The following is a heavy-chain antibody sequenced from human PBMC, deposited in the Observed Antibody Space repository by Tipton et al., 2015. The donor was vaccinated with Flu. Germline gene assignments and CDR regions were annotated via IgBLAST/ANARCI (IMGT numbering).Heavy chain of an antibody. D-gene: IGHD5/OR15-5a*01. Sequence: SLRLSCAASGFSFRGYGMHWVRQAPGKGLDWVAFIFYDGSNKYYTDSVKGRFTISRDNSKNTLFLQMNSLTAEDTAIYYCAKVIPEIVSGLDSWGQGTLVTVSS. CDR1: GFSFRGYG. CDR2: IFYDGSNK. CDR3: AKVIPEIVSGLDS. V-gene: IGHV3-30*02. J-gene: IGHJ4*02.